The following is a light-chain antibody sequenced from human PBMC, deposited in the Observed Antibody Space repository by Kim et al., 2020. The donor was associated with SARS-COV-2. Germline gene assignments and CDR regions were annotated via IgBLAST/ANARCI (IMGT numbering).Light chain of an antibody. V-gene: IGLV3-1*01. Sequence: SYEPTQPPSVSVSPGQTASITCSGDKLGDKYACWYQQKPGQSPVLVIYQDSKRPSGIPERFSGSNSGNTATLTISGTQAMDEADYYCQAWDSSTAHVVFGGGTQLTVL. J-gene: IGLJ2*01. CDR1: KLGDKY. CDR3: QAWDSSTAHVV. CDR2: QDS.